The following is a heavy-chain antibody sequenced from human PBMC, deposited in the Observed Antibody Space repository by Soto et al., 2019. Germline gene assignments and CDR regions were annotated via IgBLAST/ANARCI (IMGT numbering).Heavy chain of an antibody. J-gene: IGHJ6*03. CDR3: AKGRGRMVPRYYYYMDV. CDR2: ISYDGSNK. D-gene: IGHD2-8*01. CDR1: GFTFSSYG. V-gene: IGHV3-30*18. Sequence: QVQLVESGGGVVQPGRSLRLSCAASGFTFSSYGMHWVRQAPGKGLEWVAVISYDGSNKYYADSVKGRFTISRDNSKNTLYLQMNSLRAEDTAVYYCAKGRGRMVPRYYYYMDVWGKGTTVTVSS.